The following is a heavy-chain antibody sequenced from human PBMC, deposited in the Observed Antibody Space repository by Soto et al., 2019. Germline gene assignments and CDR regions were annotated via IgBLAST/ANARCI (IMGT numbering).Heavy chain of an antibody. J-gene: IGHJ4*02. CDR1: GFTFSSYG. V-gene: IGHV3-30*03. CDR2: ISYDGSNK. Sequence: GGSLRLSCAASGFTFSSYGMHWVRQAPGKGLEWVTVISYDGSNKYYADSVKGRFTISRDNSKNTLYLQMNSLRAEDTAVYYCASSHCSSTSCYLGGFDYWGQGTLVTVSS. D-gene: IGHD2-2*01. CDR3: ASSHCSSTSCYLGGFDY.